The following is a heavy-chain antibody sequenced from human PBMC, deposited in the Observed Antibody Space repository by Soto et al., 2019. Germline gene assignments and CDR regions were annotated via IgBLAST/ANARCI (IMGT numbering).Heavy chain of an antibody. J-gene: IGHJ6*02. CDR1: GDSISSGGYY. CDR2: IYYSGST. D-gene: IGHD6-13*01. CDR3: ARGVGYSSSWYYYYGMDV. Sequence: SETLSLTCTVSGDSISSGGYYWSWIRQHPGRGLEWIGYIYYSGSTYYNPSLKSPVTISVDTSKNQFSLKLSSVTAADTAVYYCARGVGYSSSWYYYYGMDVWGQGTTVTVSS. V-gene: IGHV4-31*01.